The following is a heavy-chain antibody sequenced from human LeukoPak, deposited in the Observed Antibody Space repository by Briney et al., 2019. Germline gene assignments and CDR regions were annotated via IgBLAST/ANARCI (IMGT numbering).Heavy chain of an antibody. CDR3: ARDVNYAFDY. J-gene: IGHJ4*02. CDR1: GYSFTRNG. V-gene: IGHV1-18*01. D-gene: IGHD3-16*01. CDR2: ISANSGNT. Sequence: AASVKVSCEPSGYSFTRNGISWVRQAPGQGLEWMAWISANSGNTNYAQNFQDGVTLTTDTSTSTAYMELRSLRSDDTAVYYCARDVNYAFDYWGQGTLVTVSS.